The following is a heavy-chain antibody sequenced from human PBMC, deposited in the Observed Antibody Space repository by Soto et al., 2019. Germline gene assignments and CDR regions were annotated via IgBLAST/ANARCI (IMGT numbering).Heavy chain of an antibody. J-gene: IGHJ6*02. V-gene: IGHV2-5*02. Sequence: QITLKESGPTLVKPTQTLTLTCTFSGFSLSTSGVGVGWIRQPPGKALEWLALIYWDDDKRYSPSLRSRLTINHDTSKNPVVLTITNMDPVDTATYYCIQSRCGGDCLRSYASHYYYGMDVWGQGTTVTVSS. CDR3: IQSRCGGDCLRSYASHYYYGMDV. CDR2: IYWDDDK. CDR1: GFSLSTSGVG. D-gene: IGHD2-21*02.